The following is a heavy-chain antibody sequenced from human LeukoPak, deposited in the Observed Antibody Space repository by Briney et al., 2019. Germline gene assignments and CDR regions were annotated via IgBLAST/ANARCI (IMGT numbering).Heavy chain of an antibody. D-gene: IGHD6-25*01. J-gene: IGHJ6*03. CDR2: IYYSGST. CDR3: AKEGPKSIAATGYYMDV. CDR1: GDSISSSSYY. Sequence: SETLSLTCTVSGDSISSSSYYWGWIRQPPGKGLEWIGSIYYSGSTYYNPSLKSRVTISVDTSKNQFSLKLSSVTAADTAVYYCAKEGPKSIAATGYYMDVWGKGTTVTISS. V-gene: IGHV4-39*07.